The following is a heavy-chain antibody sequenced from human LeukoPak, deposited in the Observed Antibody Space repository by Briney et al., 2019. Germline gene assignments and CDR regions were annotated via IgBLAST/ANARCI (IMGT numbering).Heavy chain of an antibody. CDR3: AKGAPAAYF. V-gene: IGHV3-30*18. D-gene: IGHD2-2*01. CDR1: GFTFSSYG. CDR2: ISYDGSDK. J-gene: IGHJ4*02. Sequence: GGSLRLSCAASGFTFSSYGMHWVRQAPGKGLEWVAVISYDGSDKYYADSVRGRFTISRDNSKNTLNLQMNSLKPEDTAVYYCAKGAPAAYFWGQGTLVTVSS.